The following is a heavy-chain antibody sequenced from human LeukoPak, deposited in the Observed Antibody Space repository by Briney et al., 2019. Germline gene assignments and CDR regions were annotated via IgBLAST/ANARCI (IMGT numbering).Heavy chain of an antibody. V-gene: IGHV3-49*04. CDR1: GFTFGDYV. CDR2: IRSKAYGGTT. CDR3: TRVDKRGTTTGFTVSC. J-gene: IGHJ4*02. Sequence: PGGSLRLSCTPSGFTFGDYVMSWVRQAPGKGLEWVGLIRSKAYGGTTEYAASVKGRFTISRDDSKSIAYLQMNSVKTEDTAVYYCTRVDKRGTTTGFTVSCWGQGTLVTVSS. D-gene: IGHD1-1*01.